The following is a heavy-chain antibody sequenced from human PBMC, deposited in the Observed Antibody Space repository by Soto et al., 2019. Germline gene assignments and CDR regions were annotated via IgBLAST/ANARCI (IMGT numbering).Heavy chain of an antibody. Sequence: GASVKVSCKASGYTFSRYGIGWVRQAPGQGLEWMGWISAYNGNTNYAQKLQGRVTMTTDTSTSTAYTELRSLRSDDTAVYYCARYREWLRFWAFVYWGQGTLVTVSS. J-gene: IGHJ4*02. CDR3: ARYREWLRFWAFVY. CDR1: GYTFSRYG. CDR2: ISAYNGNT. D-gene: IGHD5-12*01. V-gene: IGHV1-18*01.